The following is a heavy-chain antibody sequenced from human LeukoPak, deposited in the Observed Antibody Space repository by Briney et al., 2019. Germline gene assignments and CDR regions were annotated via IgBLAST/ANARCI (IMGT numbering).Heavy chain of an antibody. D-gene: IGHD3-10*01. CDR1: GYTFTSYD. Sequence: VASVKVSCKASGYTFTSYDINWVRQATGQGLEWMGWMNPNSGNTGYAQKFQGRVTMTRNTSISTAYMELSSLRSEDTAVYYCARGLDGSGRNDEGVLVRYYYYGMDVWGQGTTVTVSS. V-gene: IGHV1-8*01. J-gene: IGHJ6*02. CDR2: MNPNSGNT. CDR3: ARGLDGSGRNDEGVLVRYYYYGMDV.